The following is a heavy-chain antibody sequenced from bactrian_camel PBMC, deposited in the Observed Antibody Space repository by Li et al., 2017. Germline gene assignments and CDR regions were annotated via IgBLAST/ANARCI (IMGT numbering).Heavy chain of an antibody. CDR3: AAGFPDKLLSANEYTY. CDR1: GYLISRYS. Sequence: HVQLVESGGGSVQAGESLRLSCEASGYLISRYSMGWFRQAPGKEREGVAAIEGGGRMSYRDSVKGRFTISKDNAKNTLYLQMNRLKPEDTGMYYCAAGFPDKLLSANEYTYWGQGTQVTVS. V-gene: IGHV3S57*01. J-gene: IGHJ4*01. CDR2: IEGGGRM. D-gene: IGHD3*01.